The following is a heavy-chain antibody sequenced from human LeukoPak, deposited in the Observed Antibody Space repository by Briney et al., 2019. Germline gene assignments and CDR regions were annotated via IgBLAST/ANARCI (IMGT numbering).Heavy chain of an antibody. D-gene: IGHD6-19*01. Sequence: GGSLRLSCAASGFSFSTYWMSWVRQAPGKGLEWVANIKQDGSEKYYVDSVKGRYTISRDNAKNSLYLQMNSLRAEDTAVYYCGRRPREIAVADYWGQGTLVTVSS. CDR3: GRRPREIAVADY. V-gene: IGHV3-7*01. CDR1: GFSFSTYW. J-gene: IGHJ4*02. CDR2: IKQDGSEK.